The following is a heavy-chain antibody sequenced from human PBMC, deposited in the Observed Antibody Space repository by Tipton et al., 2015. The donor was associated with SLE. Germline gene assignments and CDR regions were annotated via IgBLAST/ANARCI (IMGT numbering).Heavy chain of an antibody. V-gene: IGHV5-51*03. D-gene: IGHD6-13*01. CDR3: ARPSGSSFLGGFDY. CDR2: IYPGDSDT. CDR1: GYSFTSYW. Sequence: QLVQSGAEVKQPGESLKISCKGSGYSFTSYWIGWVRRMPGKGLEWMGIIYPGDSDTRYSQSFQGQVTISADNSSRTANLQWSSLRASGTAMYYCARPSGSSFLGGFDYWGQGTLVTVSS. J-gene: IGHJ4*02.